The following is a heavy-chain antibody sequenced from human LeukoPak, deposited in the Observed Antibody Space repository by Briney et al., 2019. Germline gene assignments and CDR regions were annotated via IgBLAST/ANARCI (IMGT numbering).Heavy chain of an antibody. Sequence: GGSLRLSCAASGFTFSSYAMSWVRQAPGKGLEWVSAISGSGGGTYYADSVKGRFTISRDNSKNTLYLQMNSLRAEDTAVYYCAKRDGYYYYGMDVWGQGTTVTVSS. V-gene: IGHV3-23*01. CDR2: ISGSGGGT. D-gene: IGHD5-24*01. J-gene: IGHJ6*02. CDR3: AKRDGYYYYGMDV. CDR1: GFTFSSYA.